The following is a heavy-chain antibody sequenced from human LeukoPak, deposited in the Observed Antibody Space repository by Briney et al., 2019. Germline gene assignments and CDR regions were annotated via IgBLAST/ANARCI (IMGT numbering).Heavy chain of an antibody. Sequence: SETLSLTCTVSGGSISSYYWSWIRQPPGKGLEWIGYIYYSGSTNYNPSLKSRVTISVDTSKNQFSLKLSSVTAADTAVYYCARDPGGYGMDVWGQGTTVTVSS. V-gene: IGHV4-59*12. CDR3: ARDPGGYGMDV. D-gene: IGHD2-15*01. CDR1: GGSISSYY. CDR2: IYYSGST. J-gene: IGHJ6*02.